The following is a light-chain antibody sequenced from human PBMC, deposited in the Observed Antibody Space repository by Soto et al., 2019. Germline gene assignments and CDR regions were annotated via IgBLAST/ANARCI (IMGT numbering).Light chain of an antibody. CDR2: GTS. Sequence: EIVLTQSPGNLSLSPGERATLSCRASQTVDSNNFAWYQQKPGQAPRLLIYGTSSWATGIPDRFSGSGSGTDFTLTISRLEPADFAMYYCQQYGSSPYTFGQGTKLEIK. CDR1: QTVDSNN. CDR3: QQYGSSPYT. J-gene: IGKJ2*01. V-gene: IGKV3-20*01.